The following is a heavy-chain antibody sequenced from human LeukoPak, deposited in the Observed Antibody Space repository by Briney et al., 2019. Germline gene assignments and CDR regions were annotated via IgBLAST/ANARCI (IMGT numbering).Heavy chain of an antibody. CDR2: IKKDGSEK. CDR3: AKQEGRDCSSTSCYTIDY. CDR1: GFTFSNNW. V-gene: IGHV3-7*03. Sequence: GGSLRLSCAASGFTFSNNWMSWVRQAPGKGLECVANIKKDGSEKYYINSVKGRFTISRDNAKNSLYLQMNSLRAEDTAVYYCAKQEGRDCSSTSCYTIDYWGQGTLVTVSS. D-gene: IGHD2-2*02. J-gene: IGHJ4*02.